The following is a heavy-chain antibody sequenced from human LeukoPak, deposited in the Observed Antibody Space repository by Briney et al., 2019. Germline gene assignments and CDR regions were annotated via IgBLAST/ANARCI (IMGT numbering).Heavy chain of an antibody. D-gene: IGHD2-2*01. J-gene: IGHJ5*02. V-gene: IGHV1-8*01. Sequence: GASVKVSCKASGYTFTSYDINWVRQATGQGLEWMGWMNPNSGNTGYAQKFQGRVTMTRNTSISTAYMELSRLRSDDTAVYYCARDIGDQRDVRQNWFDPWGQGTLVTVSS. CDR1: GYTFTSYD. CDR2: MNPNSGNT. CDR3: ARDIGDQRDVRQNWFDP.